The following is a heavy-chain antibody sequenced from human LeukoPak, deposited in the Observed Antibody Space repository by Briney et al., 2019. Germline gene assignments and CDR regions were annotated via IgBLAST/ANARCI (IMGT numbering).Heavy chain of an antibody. J-gene: IGHJ4*02. CDR1: EFAFSTYN. CDR3: ARVAAGYSVNYFDY. V-gene: IGHV3-48*02. Sequence: PGGSLRLSCAASEFAFSTYNMNWVRQAPGKGLEWVSYISTGSSTTYYADSVKGRFTISGDNVENSLYLQMNSLRDEDTAVYYCARVAAGYSVNYFDYWGQGTLVTVSS. CDR2: ISTGSSTT. D-gene: IGHD4-23*01.